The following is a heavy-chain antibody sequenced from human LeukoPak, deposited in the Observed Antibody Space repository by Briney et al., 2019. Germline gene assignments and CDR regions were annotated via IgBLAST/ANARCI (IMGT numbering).Heavy chain of an antibody. CDR1: GSSINGYI. CDR2: VSHTGAT. CDR3: ARDRRGSFYTFDL. J-gene: IGHJ3*01. V-gene: IGHV4-59*01. Sequence: PSETLSLTCSVSGSSINGYIWNWVRQTPEKGLEWIGYVSHTGATTSNPTLKSRVSITIDTSKSQISLTMTSVTAADSALYYCARDRRGSFYTFDLWGPGTIVSVS. D-gene: IGHD1-26*01.